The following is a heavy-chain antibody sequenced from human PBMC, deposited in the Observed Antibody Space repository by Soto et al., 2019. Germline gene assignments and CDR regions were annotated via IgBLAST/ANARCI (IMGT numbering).Heavy chain of an antibody. Sequence: SETLSLTGAVSSGSISSSNWWSWVRQPPGKGLEWIGEIYHSGSTNYNPSLKSRVTISVDKSKNQFSLKLCSVTAADTAVYYCARIRDFWSGYREDAFDIWVQGTMVTVSS. CDR2: IYHSGST. CDR3: ARIRDFWSGYREDAFDI. V-gene: IGHV4-4*02. J-gene: IGHJ3*02. D-gene: IGHD3-3*01. CDR1: SGSISSSNW.